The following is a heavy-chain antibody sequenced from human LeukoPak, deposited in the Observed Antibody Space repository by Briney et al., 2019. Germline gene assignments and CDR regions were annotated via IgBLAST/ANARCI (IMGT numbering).Heavy chain of an antibody. V-gene: IGHV3-30-3*01. CDR2: ISYDGSNK. CDR1: GFTFSSYW. Sequence: PGGSLRPSCAASGFTFSSYWMSWVRQAPGKGLEWVAVISYDGSNKYYADSVKGRFTISRDNSKNTLYLQMNSLRAEDTAVYYCARPREQLAAFDIWGQGTMVTVSS. CDR3: ARPREQLAAFDI. J-gene: IGHJ3*02. D-gene: IGHD6-6*01.